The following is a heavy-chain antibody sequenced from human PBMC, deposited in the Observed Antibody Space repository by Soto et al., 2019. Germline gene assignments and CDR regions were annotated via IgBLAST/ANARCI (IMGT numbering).Heavy chain of an antibody. D-gene: IGHD3-22*01. Sequence: SVKVSCKASGGTFSSYTISWVRQAPGQGLEWMGRIIPILGIANYAQKFQGRVTITADKSTSTAYMELSSLRSEDTAVYYCAREKGYYYDSSGYSPEAFDIWGQGTMVTVSS. CDR3: AREKGYYYDSSGYSPEAFDI. CDR1: GGTFSSYT. V-gene: IGHV1-69*04. J-gene: IGHJ3*02. CDR2: IIPILGIA.